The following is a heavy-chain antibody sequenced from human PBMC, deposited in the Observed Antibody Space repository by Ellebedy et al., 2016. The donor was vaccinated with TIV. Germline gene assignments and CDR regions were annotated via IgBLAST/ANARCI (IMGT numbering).Heavy chain of an antibody. CDR3: ASAPN. CDR1: GFTFSSYA. Sequence: GESLKISCAASGFTFSSYAMPWVRQAPGKGLEWVAVISYDGSNKYYADSVKGRFTISRDNSKNTLYLQMNSLRAEDTAVYYCASAPNWGQGTLVTVSS. CDR2: ISYDGSNK. J-gene: IGHJ4*02. V-gene: IGHV3-30-3*01.